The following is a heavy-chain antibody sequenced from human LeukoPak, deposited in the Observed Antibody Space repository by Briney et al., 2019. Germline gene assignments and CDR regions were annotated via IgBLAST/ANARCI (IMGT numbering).Heavy chain of an antibody. Sequence: SETLSLTCAVYGGSFSGYYWSWIRQPPGKGLEWIGEINHSGSTNYNPSLKSRVTISVDTSKNQFSLKLSSVTAADTAVYYCARGVLGYCSSTSCLPADYYYYGMDVWGRGTTVTVSS. V-gene: IGHV4-34*01. J-gene: IGHJ6*04. CDR3: ARGVLGYCSSTSCLPADYYYYGMDV. CDR2: INHSGST. D-gene: IGHD2-2*01. CDR1: GGSFSGYY.